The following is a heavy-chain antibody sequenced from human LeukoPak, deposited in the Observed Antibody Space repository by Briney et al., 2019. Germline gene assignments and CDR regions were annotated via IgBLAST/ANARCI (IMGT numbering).Heavy chain of an antibody. CDR2: INPNSSGT. J-gene: IGHJ3*02. CDR3: ARGRDSGSPYDAFDI. D-gene: IGHD1-26*01. V-gene: IGHV1-2*02. CDR1: GYTFTNYG. Sequence: ASVKVSCKASGYTFTNYGISWVRQAPGQGLEWMGWINPNSSGTNYAQKFQGRVTMTRDTSISTAYMELSRLRSDDTAVYYCARGRDSGSPYDAFDIWGQGTMVTVSS.